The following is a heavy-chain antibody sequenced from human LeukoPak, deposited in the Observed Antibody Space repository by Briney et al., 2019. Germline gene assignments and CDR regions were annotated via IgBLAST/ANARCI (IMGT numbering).Heavy chain of an antibody. V-gene: IGHV3-23*01. CDR1: GFSVSSYG. CDR2: INLNGDTK. J-gene: IGHJ4*02. D-gene: IGHD6-19*01. Sequence: PGGSLRLSCAVSGFSVSSYGMSGVRQAPGKGLEWISAINLNGDTKYYADSVKGRFTISRDHSENTLYLQMNSLRTEDTAVYYCAQGYSSGWFPNWGQGSLVSVSS. CDR3: AQGYSSGWFPN.